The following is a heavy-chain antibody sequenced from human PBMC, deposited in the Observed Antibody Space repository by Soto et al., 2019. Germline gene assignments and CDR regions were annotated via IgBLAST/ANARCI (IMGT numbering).Heavy chain of an antibody. D-gene: IGHD3-10*01. J-gene: IGHJ4*02. CDR1: GGTFSSYA. CDR2: IIPIFGTA. V-gene: IGHV1-69*13. CDR3: ASASYYYGSGSYYNVFDY. Sequence: RASVKVSCKASGGTFSSYAISWVRQAPGQGLEWMGGIIPIFGTANYAQKFQGRVTITADESTSTAYMELSSLRSEDTAVYYCASASYYYGSGSYYNVFDYWGQGTLVTVSS.